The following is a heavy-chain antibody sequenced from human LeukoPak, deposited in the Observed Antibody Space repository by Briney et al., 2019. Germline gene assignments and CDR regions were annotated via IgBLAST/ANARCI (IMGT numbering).Heavy chain of an antibody. Sequence: GGSLRLSCAASGFTFSTYSMKWVRQAPGKGLERVSYISDSGAMYYADSVRGRFTISRENAQNSLFLQMNSLRAEDTAVYYCTRGGGYRGYDADCWGQGTLVTVSS. V-gene: IGHV3-48*01. CDR2: ISDSGAM. J-gene: IGHJ4*02. CDR3: TRGGGYRGYDADC. D-gene: IGHD5-12*01. CDR1: GFTFSTYS.